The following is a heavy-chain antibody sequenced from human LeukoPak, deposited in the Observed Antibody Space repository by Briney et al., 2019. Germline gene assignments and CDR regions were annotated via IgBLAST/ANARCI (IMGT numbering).Heavy chain of an antibody. V-gene: IGHV4-59*01. Sequence: PSETLSLTCNVSGGSISNYYWGWIRQPSGKGLEWIGHIYYSGRTEYNPSLKSRVSISIDMSKNQFSLRLTSVTAADTAVYYCARELYGGDYETSRWGQGTLVTVSS. D-gene: IGHD4-17*01. CDR2: IYYSGRT. J-gene: IGHJ4*02. CDR3: ARELYGGDYETSR. CDR1: GGSISNYY.